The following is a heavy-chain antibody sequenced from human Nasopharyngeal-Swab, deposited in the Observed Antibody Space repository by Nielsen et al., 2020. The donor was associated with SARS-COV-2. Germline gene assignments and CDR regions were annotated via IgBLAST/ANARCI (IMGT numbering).Heavy chain of an antibody. CDR1: GFTFSSYW. J-gene: IGHJ5*02. V-gene: IGHV3-74*01. D-gene: IGHD3-16*01. CDR3: ARDRGGENWFDP. CDR2: INSDGSST. Sequence: GGSLRLSCAASGFTFSSYWMHWVRHAPGKGLVWVSRINSDGSSTSYADSVKGRFTISRDNAKNTLYLQMNSLRAEDTAVYYCARDRGGENWFDPWGQGTLVTVSS.